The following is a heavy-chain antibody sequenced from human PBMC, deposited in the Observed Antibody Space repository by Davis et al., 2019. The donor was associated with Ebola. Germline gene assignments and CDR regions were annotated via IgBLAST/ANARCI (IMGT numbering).Heavy chain of an antibody. CDR1: GFTFSSYA. D-gene: IGHD2-8*01. J-gene: IGHJ6*02. CDR3: AKANGGNYYYGMDV. V-gene: IGHV3-23*01. CDR2: ISGSGGST. Sequence: PGGSLRLSCAASGFTFSSYAMSWVRQAPGKGLEWVSAISGSGGSTYYADSVKGRFTISRDNSKNTLYLQMNSLRAEDTAVYYCAKANGGNYYYGMDVWGQGTTVTVSS.